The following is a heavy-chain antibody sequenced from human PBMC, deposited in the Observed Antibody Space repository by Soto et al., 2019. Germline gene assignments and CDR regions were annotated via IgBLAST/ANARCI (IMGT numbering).Heavy chain of an antibody. D-gene: IGHD2-15*01. CDR1: GFTLKSFS. CDR2: IRSSRSTI. CDR3: VRGRSDSLMDV. J-gene: IGHJ6*02. V-gene: IGHV3-48*02. Sequence: EVQLVESGGDLVQPGGSLRLSCAGSGFTLKSFSMNWVRQAPGKGLEWVSYIRSSRSTIYYADSVKGRFTISRDDDKNSLYLQMNSLRDDDTAEYYCVRGRSDSLMDVWGQGTTVTVSS.